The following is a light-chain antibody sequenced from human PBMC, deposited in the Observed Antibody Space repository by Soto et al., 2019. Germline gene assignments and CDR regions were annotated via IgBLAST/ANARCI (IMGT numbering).Light chain of an antibody. Sequence: DVAMTQSPLSLPVTLGQPASISCRSSQSLTYSDGNTYLNWFHLRPGQSPRRIIYKVSNRDSGVPDRFSGSGSGTDFTLKSSRVEAEDVGVYYCMQGTHWPPYTFGQGTKLEIK. CDR2: KVS. CDR3: MQGTHWPPYT. CDR1: QSLTYSDGNTY. V-gene: IGKV2-30*01. J-gene: IGKJ2*01.